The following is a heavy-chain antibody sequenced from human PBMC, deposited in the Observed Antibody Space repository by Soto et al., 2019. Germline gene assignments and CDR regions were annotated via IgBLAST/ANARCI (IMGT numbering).Heavy chain of an antibody. CDR1: GFTFSSDA. Sequence: GGSLRLSCAAAGFTFSSDARSWVRQAPGKGLEWVSTISGSGGSTYYADSVKGRFTISRDNSKNTLYLQMNSLRAEDTAVYYCAKDFAIAAAGTTCHDYWGPGTLVTVS. CDR3: AKDFAIAAAGTTCHDY. D-gene: IGHD6-13*01. V-gene: IGHV3-23*01. J-gene: IGHJ4*02. CDR2: ISGSGGST.